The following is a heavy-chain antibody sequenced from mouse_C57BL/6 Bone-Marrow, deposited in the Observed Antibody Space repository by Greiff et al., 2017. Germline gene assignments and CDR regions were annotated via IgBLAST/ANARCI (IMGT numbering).Heavy chain of an antibody. CDR1: GFTFSDFY. CDR2: SRNKANDYTT. Sequence: EVKLMESGGGLVQSGRSLRLSCATSGFTFSDFYMEWVRQAPGKGLEWIAASRNKANDYTTEYSASVKGRFIVSRDTSQSILYLQMNALRAEDTAIYYCARGGYYFYWYFDVWGTGTTVTVAS. J-gene: IGHJ1*03. D-gene: IGHD1-1*01. V-gene: IGHV7-1*01. CDR3: ARGGYYFYWYFDV.